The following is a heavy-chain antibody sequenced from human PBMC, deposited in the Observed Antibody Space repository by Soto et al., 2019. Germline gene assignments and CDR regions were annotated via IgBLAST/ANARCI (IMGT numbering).Heavy chain of an antibody. D-gene: IGHD2-2*01. CDR2: IIPIFGTA. J-gene: IGHJ5*02. V-gene: IGHV1-69*05. CDR3: AREPYLTSSLGGFDP. CDR1: RGTFSSYA. Sequence: SVEVSCKEPRGTFSSYALSWVRQSPGQGLEWMGGIIPIFGTANYAQKFQGRVTMTTDTSTSTAYMELRSLRSDDTVVYYCAREPYLTSSLGGFDPLVKGSLVTGSS.